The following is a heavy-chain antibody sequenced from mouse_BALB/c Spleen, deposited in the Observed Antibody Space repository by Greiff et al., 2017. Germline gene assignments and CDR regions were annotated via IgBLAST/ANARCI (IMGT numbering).Heavy chain of an antibody. Sequence: EVQLQQSGPELVKPGASVKISCKASGYSFTGYYMHWVKQSHVKSLEWIGRINPYNGATSYNQNFKDKASLTVDKSSSTAYMELHSLTSEDSAVYYCARGGNLDYWGQGTTLTVSS. V-gene: IGHV1-31*01. J-gene: IGHJ2*01. D-gene: IGHD2-1*01. CDR3: ARGGNLDY. CDR2: INPYNGAT. CDR1: GYSFTGYY.